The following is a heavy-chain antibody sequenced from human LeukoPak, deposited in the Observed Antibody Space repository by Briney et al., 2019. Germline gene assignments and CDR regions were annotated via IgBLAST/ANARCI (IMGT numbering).Heavy chain of an antibody. V-gene: IGHV4-39*01. Sequence: SETLSLTCTVSGGSISSSSYYWGWIRQPPGKGLEWIGSIYYSGSTYYNPSLKSRVTISVDTSKNQFSLKLSSVTAADTAVYYCARRVGYCSSSSCSWFDPWGQGSLVTVSS. CDR1: GGSISSSSYY. CDR3: ARRVGYCSSSSCSWFDP. J-gene: IGHJ5*02. D-gene: IGHD2-2*01. CDR2: IYYSGST.